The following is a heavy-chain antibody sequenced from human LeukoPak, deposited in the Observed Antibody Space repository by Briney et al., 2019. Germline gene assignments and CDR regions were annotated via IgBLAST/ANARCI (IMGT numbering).Heavy chain of an antibody. CDR2: IYSGGST. D-gene: IGHD3-3*01. J-gene: IGHJ4*02. Sequence: GGSLRLSCAASGFTVSSNYMSWVRQAPGKGLECVSVIYSGGSTYYSDSVKGRFTISRDNSKSTLYLQMNSLRAEDTAVYYCARVDPYDFFFAYWGQGTLVTVSS. V-gene: IGHV3-53*01. CDR3: ARVDPYDFFFAY. CDR1: GFTVSSNY.